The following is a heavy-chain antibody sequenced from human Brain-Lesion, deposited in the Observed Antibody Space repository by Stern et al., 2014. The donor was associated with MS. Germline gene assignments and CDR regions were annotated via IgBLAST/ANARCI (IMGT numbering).Heavy chain of an antibody. CDR3: ARTGDDFGDYSLSY. Sequence: QVQLQESGPGLVKPSETLSLTCTVSGGSINTNNYYWGWIRQPPGKGLEWIGNIYSSGSTFYSPSLKSRVNMSVDTSKNQFPLKLSSGTAADTAVYYCARTGDDFGDYSLSYWGQGTLVTVSS. D-gene: IGHD4-17*01. CDR2: IYSSGST. V-gene: IGHV4-39*01. CDR1: GGSINTNNYY. J-gene: IGHJ4*02.